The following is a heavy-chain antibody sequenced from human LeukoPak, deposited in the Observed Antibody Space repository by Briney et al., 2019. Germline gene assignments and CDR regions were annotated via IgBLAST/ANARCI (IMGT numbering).Heavy chain of an antibody. D-gene: IGHD3-9*01. V-gene: IGHV3-9*01. CDR3: AKDISYDILTGYPDY. Sequence: GGSLRLSCAASGFTFDDYAMHWVRQAPGKGLEWDSGISWNSGSIGYADSVKGRFTISRDNAKNSLYLQMNSLRAEDTALYYCAKDISYDILTGYPDYWGQGTLVTVSS. CDR2: ISWNSGSI. J-gene: IGHJ4*02. CDR1: GFTFDDYA.